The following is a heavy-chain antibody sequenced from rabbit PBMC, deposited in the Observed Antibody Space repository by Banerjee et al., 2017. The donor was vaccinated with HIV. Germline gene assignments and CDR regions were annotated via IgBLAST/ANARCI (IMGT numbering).Heavy chain of an antibody. CDR2: IDPVFGST. V-gene: IGHV1S47*01. Sequence: QEQLVESGGGLVQPGGSLKLSCKASGFDFSSYGVSWVRQAPGKGLEWIGYIDPVFGSTLYADWVNGRFTISSHNAQNTLCLQLNSLTAADTATYFCVRVVAGVYFNLWGQGTLVTVS. J-gene: IGHJ4*01. D-gene: IGHD4-1*01. CDR3: VRVVAGVYFNL. CDR1: GFDFSSYG.